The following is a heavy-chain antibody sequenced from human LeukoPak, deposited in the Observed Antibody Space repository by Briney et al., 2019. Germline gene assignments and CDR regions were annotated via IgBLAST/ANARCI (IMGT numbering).Heavy chain of an antibody. V-gene: IGHV3-23*01. CDR2: ISAGGDGT. D-gene: IGHD1-1*01. J-gene: IGHJ3*02. CDR3: AKSLLTTATGTGRASDI. CDR1: GFTFDDYA. Sequence: PGGSLRLSCAASGFTFDDYAMHWVRQAPGKGLEWVSGISAGGDGTYYADPVKGRFTISRDNSKNTLFLQMNSLRAEDTAKYYCAKSLLTTATGTGRASDIWGQGTMVTVSS.